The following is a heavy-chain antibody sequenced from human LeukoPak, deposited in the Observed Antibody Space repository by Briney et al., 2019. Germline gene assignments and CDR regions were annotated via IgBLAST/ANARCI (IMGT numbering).Heavy chain of an antibody. D-gene: IGHD4-17*01. CDR1: GFTFSSFA. J-gene: IGHJ5*02. Sequence: GGPLRLSCAASGFTFSSFAIHWVRRVPGKGLEWVAAIWYDGSSKFYVVSVKGRFTISRDNSKNTVYLQMNSLRAEDTAVYYCAREGTDYGDYKNWFDPWGQGTLVTVSS. CDR3: AREGTDYGDYKNWFDP. CDR2: IWYDGSSK. V-gene: IGHV3-33*01.